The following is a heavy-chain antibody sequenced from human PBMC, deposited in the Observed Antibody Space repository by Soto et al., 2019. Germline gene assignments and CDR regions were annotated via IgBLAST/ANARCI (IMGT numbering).Heavy chain of an antibody. D-gene: IGHD2-15*01. CDR3: GHISGGIYCSGGKGEPQSMDY. CDR1: GFSLSTSGVG. CDR2: IYWDDDK. V-gene: IGHV2-5*02. Sequence: QITLKESGPTLVKPTQTLTLTCTFSGFSLSTSGVGVGWIRQSPGKALEWLALIYWDDDKRYSPSLKSRLALTTDASKNQVVLTMTNMDAVDTATYCGGHISGGIYCSGGKGEPQSMDYWGQGTLVTVSS. J-gene: IGHJ4*02.